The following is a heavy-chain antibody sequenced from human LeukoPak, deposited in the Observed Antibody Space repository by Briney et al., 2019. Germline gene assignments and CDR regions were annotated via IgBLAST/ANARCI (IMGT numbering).Heavy chain of an antibody. CDR2: IYPADSQT. CDR1: GSNFFTYW. D-gene: IGHD2-2*01. Sequence: GESLKISCKASGSNFFTYWIGWVRQMPGKGLEWMGIIYPADSQTRYSPSFQGQVTISADKSISTAYLQWSSLKASDTAIYYCARPECSSTRCYLYFQHWGQGTLVTVSS. J-gene: IGHJ1*01. V-gene: IGHV5-51*01. CDR3: ARPECSSTRCYLYFQH.